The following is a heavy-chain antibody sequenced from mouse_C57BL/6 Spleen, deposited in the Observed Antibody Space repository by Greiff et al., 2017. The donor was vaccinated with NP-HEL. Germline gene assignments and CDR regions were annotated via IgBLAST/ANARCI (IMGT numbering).Heavy chain of an antibody. CDR1: GYTFTSYW. J-gene: IGHJ3*01. D-gene: IGHD3-2*02. CDR3: ARSSSSVYHFAY. Sequence: QVQLQQPGAELVKPGASVKMSCKASGYTFTSYWITWVKQRPGQGLEWIGDIYPGSGSTNYNEKFKSKATLTVDKSSSTAYMQLSSRTSEDSAVYYCARSSSSVYHFAYWGQGTLVTVSA. CDR2: IYPGSGST. V-gene: IGHV1-55*01.